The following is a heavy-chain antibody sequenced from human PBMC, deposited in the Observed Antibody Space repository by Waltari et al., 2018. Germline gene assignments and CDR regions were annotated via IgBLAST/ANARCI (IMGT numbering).Heavy chain of an antibody. CDR1: GFTFSSYG. Sequence: QVQLVESGGGVVQPGGSLRLSCAASGFTFSSYGMHWVRQTPGKGREWVEFIRNNGNNQWYAESVKGRFTISRDDSKNMLFLQMDSLRHEDTAVYYCAKDRSAGYGDYCFDFWGQGILVTVSS. J-gene: IGHJ4*02. D-gene: IGHD4-17*01. CDR2: IRNNGNNQ. V-gene: IGHV3-30*02. CDR3: AKDRSAGYGDYCFDF.